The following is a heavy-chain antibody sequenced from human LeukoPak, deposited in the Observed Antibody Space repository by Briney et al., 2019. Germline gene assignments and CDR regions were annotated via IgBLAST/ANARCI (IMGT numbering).Heavy chain of an antibody. J-gene: IGHJ4*02. CDR1: GFTFSSYW. V-gene: IGHV3-7*03. D-gene: IGHD6-19*01. Sequence: GGSLRLSCAASGFTFSSYWMIWVRQAPGKGLEWVANIKQDGSEKYYVDSVKGRFTISRDNAKNSLYLQMNSLRAEDTAVYYCAKDRSMYSSGWYTPSYFDYWGQGTLVTVSS. CDR2: IKQDGSEK. CDR3: AKDRSMYSSGWYTPSYFDY.